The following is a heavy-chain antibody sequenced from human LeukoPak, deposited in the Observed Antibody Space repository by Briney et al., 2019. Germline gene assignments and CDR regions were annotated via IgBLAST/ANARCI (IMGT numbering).Heavy chain of an antibody. Sequence: QPGGSLRLSCAASGFTFSSYGMHWVRQAPGKGLEWVAVISYDGSNKYYADSVKGRFTISRDNAKNSLYLQMNSLRAEDTAVYSCARGADGVSSNSRGWFDPWGQGTLVTVSS. CDR1: GFTFSSYG. J-gene: IGHJ5*02. D-gene: IGHD2-15*01. V-gene: IGHV3-30*03. CDR2: ISYDGSNK. CDR3: ARGADGVSSNSRGWFDP.